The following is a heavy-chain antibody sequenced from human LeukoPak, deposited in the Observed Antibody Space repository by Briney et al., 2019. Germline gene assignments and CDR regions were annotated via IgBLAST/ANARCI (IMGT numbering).Heavy chain of an antibody. CDR3: ARGGGVDSSAFDY. J-gene: IGHJ4*02. CDR1: GGSISSGGYS. Sequence: PSETLSLTCAVSGGSISSGGYSWSWIRQPPGKGLEWIGYIYHSGSTYYNPSLKSRVTISVDRSKNQFSLKLSSVTAADTAVYYCARGGGVDSSAFDYWGQGTLVTVSS. D-gene: IGHD3-10*01. CDR2: IYHSGST. V-gene: IGHV4-30-2*01.